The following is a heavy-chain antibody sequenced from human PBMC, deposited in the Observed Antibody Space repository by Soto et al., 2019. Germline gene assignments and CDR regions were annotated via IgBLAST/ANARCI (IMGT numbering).Heavy chain of an antibody. J-gene: IGHJ6*04. CDR3: ARDLGYCSSTRCLLEGMDV. D-gene: IGHD2-2*01. Sequence: ASVKVSCKASGYTFTSYYMHWVRQAPGQGLEWMGIINPSGGSTSYAQKFQGRVTMTRDTSTSTVYMELSSLRSEDTAVYYCARDLGYCSSTRCLLEGMDVLGKCTTGTVSS. CDR2: INPSGGST. CDR1: GYTFTSYY. V-gene: IGHV1-46*01.